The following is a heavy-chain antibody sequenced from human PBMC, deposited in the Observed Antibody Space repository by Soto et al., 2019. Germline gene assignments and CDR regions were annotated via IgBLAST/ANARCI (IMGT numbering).Heavy chain of an antibody. V-gene: IGHV3-7*03. Sequence: XGSLRLSCSASGFTFTDYWMSWVRQAPGKGLEWVANLNQDGSEKNCVDSVKGRFTISRDNAKNSVYLQLNSLRAEDTAVYYCARDRFIGTYYVKSVTYVFDHWGQGAPVTVSS. J-gene: IGHJ4*02. CDR2: LNQDGSEK. D-gene: IGHD1-26*01. CDR3: ARDRFIGTYYVKSVTYVFDH. CDR1: GFTFTDYW.